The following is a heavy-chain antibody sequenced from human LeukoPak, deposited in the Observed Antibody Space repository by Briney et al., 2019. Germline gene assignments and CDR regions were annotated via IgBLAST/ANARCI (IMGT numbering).Heavy chain of an antibody. Sequence: SETLSLTCAVYGGSFSGYYWGWIRQPPGKGLEWIGNIFYSGSTNYNPSLKSRVTISVDTSKNQFSLKLSSVTAADTAVYYCARLGIAAAGNWFDPWGQGTLVTVSS. CDR1: GGSFSGYY. V-gene: IGHV4-59*01. CDR3: ARLGIAAAGNWFDP. CDR2: IFYSGST. D-gene: IGHD6-13*01. J-gene: IGHJ5*02.